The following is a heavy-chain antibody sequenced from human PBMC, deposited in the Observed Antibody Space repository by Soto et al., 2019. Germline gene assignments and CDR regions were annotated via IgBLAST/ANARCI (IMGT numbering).Heavy chain of an antibody. CDR1: GYTFTSYG. J-gene: IGHJ6*02. D-gene: IGHD3-10*01. CDR2: ISAYNGNT. CDR3: ARVVEYYYGSGSYYNPCYGMDV. Sequence: GASVKVSCKASGYTFTSYGISWVRQAPGQGLEWMGWISAYNGNTNYAQKLQGRVTMTTDTSTSTAYMELRSLRSDDTAVYYCARVVEYYYGSGSYYNPCYGMDVWGQGTTVTVSS. V-gene: IGHV1-18*01.